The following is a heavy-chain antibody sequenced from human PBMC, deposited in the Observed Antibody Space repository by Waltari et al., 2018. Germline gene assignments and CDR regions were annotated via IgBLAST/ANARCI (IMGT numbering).Heavy chain of an antibody. CDR1: GYTFTDYY. V-gene: IGHV1-2*02. D-gene: IGHD4-17*01. CDR3: ARDRGYGDFPHWCFDL. J-gene: IGHJ2*01. Sequence: QVQLVQSGAEVKKPGASVKVSCKASGYTFTDYYVHWVRQAPGQGLEWMGWVNPKSGVTNYAQNFQDRVTMTRDTSISTASMELSRLTSDDTAVYYCARDRGYGDFPHWCFDLWGRGTLLTVSS. CDR2: VNPKSGVT.